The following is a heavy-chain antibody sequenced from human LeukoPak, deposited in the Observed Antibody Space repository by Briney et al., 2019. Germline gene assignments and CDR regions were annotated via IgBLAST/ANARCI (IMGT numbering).Heavy chain of an antibody. Sequence: SETLSLTCTVSGGSISSSSYYWGWIRQPPGKGLEWIGSIYFSGSTYYNPSLKSRVTISVDTSKNQFSLKLSSVTAADTAVYYCARRGPSVAAAGTLRLTKVTNWFDPRGQGTLVTVSS. CDR3: ARRGPSVAAAGTLRLTKVTNWFDP. J-gene: IGHJ5*02. CDR1: GGSISSSSYY. CDR2: IYFSGST. V-gene: IGHV4-39*07. D-gene: IGHD6-13*01.